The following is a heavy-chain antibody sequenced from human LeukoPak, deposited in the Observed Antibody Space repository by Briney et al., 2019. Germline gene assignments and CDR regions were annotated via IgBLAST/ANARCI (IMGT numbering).Heavy chain of an antibody. CDR2: FDPEDGET. CDR1: GYTLTELS. V-gene: IGHV1-24*01. D-gene: IGHD2-15*01. J-gene: IGHJ5*02. CDR3: ATDLPGYCSGGSCYSSRWFDP. Sequence: ASVKVSCKVSGYTLTELSMHWVRQAPGKGREWMGGFDPEDGETIYAQKFQGRVTMTEDTSTDTAYMEPSSLRSEDTAVYYCATDLPGYCSGGSCYSSRWFDPWGQGTLVTVSS.